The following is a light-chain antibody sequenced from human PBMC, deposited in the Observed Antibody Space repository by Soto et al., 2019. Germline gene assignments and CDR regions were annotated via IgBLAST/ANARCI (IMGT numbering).Light chain of an antibody. V-gene: IGLV7-43*01. CDR1: TGAVTSGYF. CDR2: STI. CDR3: LLYYGGAFV. Sequence: QAVVTQEPSLTVSPGGTVTLTFASSTGAVTSGYFPNWFQQKPGQAPRALIYSTINKHSWTPARFSGSLLGGKAALTLSGVQPEDEAEYYCLLYYGGAFVFGAGTKVTVL. J-gene: IGLJ1*01.